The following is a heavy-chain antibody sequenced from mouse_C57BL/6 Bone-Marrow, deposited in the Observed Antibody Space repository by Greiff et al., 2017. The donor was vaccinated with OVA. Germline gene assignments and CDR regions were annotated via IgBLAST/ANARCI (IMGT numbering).Heavy chain of an antibody. J-gene: IGHJ4*01. CDR3: ARSDYAMDY. CDR2: INPSTGGT. CDR1: GYSFTGYY. Sequence: EVKLMESGPELVKPGASVKISCKASGYSFTGYYMNWVKQSPEKSLEWIGEINPSTGGTTYNQKFKAKATLTVDKSSSTAYMPLKSLTSEDSAVYYCARSDYAMDYWGQGTSVTVSS. V-gene: IGHV1-42*01.